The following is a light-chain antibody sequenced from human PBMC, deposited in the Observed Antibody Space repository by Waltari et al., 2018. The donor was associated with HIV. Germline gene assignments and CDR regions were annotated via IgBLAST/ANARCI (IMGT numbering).Light chain of an antibody. CDR3: SSYVGSSTSWL. CDR2: DVT. Sequence: QSALTQPASVSGSPGQSIVISCTGTSDDVGYYNYVSCYQQHPGKVPKLVIYDVTSRPSGVSKRFSGSKCGNTASLTISGLRADDEADYYCSSYVGSSTSWLFGGGTKLTV. V-gene: IGLV2-14*03. CDR1: SDDVGYYNY. J-gene: IGLJ3*02.